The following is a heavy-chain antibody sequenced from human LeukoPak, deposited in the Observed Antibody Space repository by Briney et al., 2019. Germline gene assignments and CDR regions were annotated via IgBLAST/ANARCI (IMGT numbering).Heavy chain of an antibody. D-gene: IGHD1-26*01. J-gene: IGHJ3*02. CDR3: ARSGRGGAFDI. CDR2: IYSDGSRT. Sequence: GGSLRLSCAASGFTFSSYWMHWVRQGPGKGLVWVSRIYSDGSRTTYADSVKGRFTISGDNAKNTLYLQMSRLRAEDTAVYYCARSGRGGAFDIWGQGTMVTVSS. CDR1: GFTFSSYW. V-gene: IGHV3-74*01.